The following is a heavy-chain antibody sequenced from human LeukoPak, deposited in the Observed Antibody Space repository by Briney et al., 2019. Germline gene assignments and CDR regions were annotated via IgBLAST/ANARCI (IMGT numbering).Heavy chain of an antibody. CDR2: ISGSGGST. Sequence: GGSLRLSCAASGFTFSSYAMSWVRQAPGKGLEWGSAISGSGGSTYYADSVKGRFTISRDNSKNTLYLQMNSLRAEDTAVYYCARDYLFRAGYFDYWGQGTLVTVSS. V-gene: IGHV3-23*01. CDR3: ARDYLFRAGYFDY. CDR1: GFTFSSYA. J-gene: IGHJ4*02.